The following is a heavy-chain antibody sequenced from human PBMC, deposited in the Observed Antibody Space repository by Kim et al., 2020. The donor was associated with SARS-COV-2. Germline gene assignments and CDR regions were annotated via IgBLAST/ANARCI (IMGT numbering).Heavy chain of an antibody. D-gene: IGHD3-22*01. Sequence: SETLSLTCTVSGGSISSYYWSWIRQPPGKGLEWIGYIYYSGSTNYNPSLKSRVTISVDTSKNQFSLKLSSVTAADTAVYYCARNKYYYDSSGYYHGGVDYWGQGTLVTVSS. V-gene: IGHV4-59*13. CDR1: GGSISSYY. CDR2: IYYSGST. J-gene: IGHJ4*02. CDR3: ARNKYYYDSSGYYHGGVDY.